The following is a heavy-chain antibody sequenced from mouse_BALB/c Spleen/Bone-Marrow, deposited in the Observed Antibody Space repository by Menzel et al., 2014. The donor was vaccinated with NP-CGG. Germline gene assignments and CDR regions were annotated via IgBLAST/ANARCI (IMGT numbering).Heavy chain of an antibody. D-gene: IGHD2-1*01. CDR3: ARSYGKNVDY. CDR2: INPSTGYT. Sequence: VQLQQSGAELAKPGAPVKMSCKASGYTFTSYWMHWVKPRPGQGLEWIGNINPSTGYTEYNQKFKDKATLTADKSSSTAYMQLNSLTSEDSAVYYCARSYGKNVDYWGQGTPLTVSS. V-gene: IGHV1-7*01. J-gene: IGHJ2*01. CDR1: GYTFTSYW.